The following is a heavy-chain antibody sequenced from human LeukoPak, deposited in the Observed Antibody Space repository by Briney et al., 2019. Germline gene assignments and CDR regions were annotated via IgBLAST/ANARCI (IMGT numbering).Heavy chain of an antibody. Sequence: HPGGSLRLSCAASGFTFSSYSMNWVRQAPGKGLEWVSYISSSSSTIYYADSVKGRFTISRDNAKNSLHLQMNSLRDEDTAVYYCARDGDYWYWGQGTLVTVSS. CDR2: ISSSSSTI. J-gene: IGHJ4*02. V-gene: IGHV3-48*02. CDR1: GFTFSSYS. D-gene: IGHD4-17*01. CDR3: ARDGDYWY.